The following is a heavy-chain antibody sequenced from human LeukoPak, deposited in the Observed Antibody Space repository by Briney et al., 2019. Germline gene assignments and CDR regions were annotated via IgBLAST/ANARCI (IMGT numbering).Heavy chain of an antibody. CDR1: GFPFSTYG. D-gene: IGHD3-22*01. CDR2: AYGDGSQQ. V-gene: IGHV3-33*01. J-gene: IGHJ4*02. Sequence: GGSLRLSCAASGFPFSTYGFHWVRQAPGKGLEWVAVAYGDGSQQYYAESVKGRFTISKDTSKNILYAEMNSLRVEDTAVYFCATGGGYYYSHWGQGTLVTVSS. CDR3: ATGGGYYYSH.